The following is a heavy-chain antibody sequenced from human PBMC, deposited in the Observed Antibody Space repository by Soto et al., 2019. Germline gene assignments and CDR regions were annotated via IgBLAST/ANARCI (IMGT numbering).Heavy chain of an antibody. CDR2: IWYDGSNK. CDR1: GFTFSSYG. V-gene: IGHV3-33*01. CDR3: ARGSNDIED. D-gene: IGHD1-1*01. J-gene: IGHJ4*02. Sequence: GGSLRLSCAASGFTFSSYGMHWVRQAPGKGLEWVAVIWYDGSNKYYADSVKGRFTISRDNSKNTLYLQMNSLRSDDTAVYYCARGSNDIEDWGQGTWVNVAS.